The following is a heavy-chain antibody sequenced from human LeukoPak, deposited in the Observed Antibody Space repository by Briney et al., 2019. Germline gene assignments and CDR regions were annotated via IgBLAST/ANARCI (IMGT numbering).Heavy chain of an antibody. J-gene: IGHJ4*02. CDR2: ISSSSSYI. Sequence: GGSLRLSCAASGFTFSSYSMNWVRQAPGKGLEWVSSISSSSSYIYYADSAKGRFTISRDNAKNSLYLQMNSLRAEDTAVYYCARDPDYDSSFDYWGQGTLVTVSS. D-gene: IGHD3-22*01. CDR1: GFTFSSYS. V-gene: IGHV3-21*01. CDR3: ARDPDYDSSFDY.